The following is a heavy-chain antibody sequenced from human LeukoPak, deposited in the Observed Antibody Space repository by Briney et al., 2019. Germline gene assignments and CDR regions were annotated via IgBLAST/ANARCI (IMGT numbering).Heavy chain of an antibody. CDR1: GFTFDDYG. D-gene: IGHD4-23*01. CDR3: ARDLIAYGGNSFRDDAFDI. J-gene: IGHJ3*02. CDR2: INWNGGST. V-gene: IGHV3-20*04. Sequence: GGSLRLSCAASGFTFDDYGMSWVRQAPGKGLEGVSGINWNGGSTGYADSVKGRFTISRDNAKNSLYLQMNSLRAEDTALYYCARDLIAYGGNSFRDDAFDIWGQGTMVTVSS.